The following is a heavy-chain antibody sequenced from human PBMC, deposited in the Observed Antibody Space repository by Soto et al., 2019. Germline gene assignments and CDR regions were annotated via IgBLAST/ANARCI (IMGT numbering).Heavy chain of an antibody. J-gene: IGHJ5*02. CDR2: MNPGSGKT. Sequence: GAAVKVSCKASGYTFINYDISWVRQATGQGLEWMGWMNPGSGKTGYANKFQGRVTMTRDASTSTAHLELSSLTSEDTAVYYCARMASSGTLNWFDPWGQGTRATVS. CDR3: ARMASSGTLNWFDP. CDR1: GYTFINYD. V-gene: IGHV1-8*02.